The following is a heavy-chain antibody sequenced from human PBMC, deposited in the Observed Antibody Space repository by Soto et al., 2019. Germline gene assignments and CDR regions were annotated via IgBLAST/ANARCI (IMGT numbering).Heavy chain of an antibody. Sequence: ASVKVSCKASGGTFSSYAISWVRQAPGQGLEWMGGIIPIFGTANYAQKFQGRVTITADESTSTAYMELSSLRTEDTAVYYCGRRNHGSGSYWLYNWFDPWGQGTLVTVSS. D-gene: IGHD3-10*01. CDR1: GGTFSSYA. J-gene: IGHJ5*02. V-gene: IGHV1-69*13. CDR2: IIPIFGTA. CDR3: GRRNHGSGSYWLYNWFDP.